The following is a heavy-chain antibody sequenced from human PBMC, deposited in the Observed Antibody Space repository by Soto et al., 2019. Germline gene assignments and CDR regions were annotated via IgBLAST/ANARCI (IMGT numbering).Heavy chain of an antibody. Sequence: VPLVQSGAEVKKPGSSVKVSCKASGGTFSSYAISWVRQAPGQGLEWMGGIIPIFGTANYAQKFQGRVTIPADESTSTAYMELSSLRSEDTAVYYCANAPGGTLAYCGGDSPPGWFDPWGQGTLVTVSS. CDR1: GGTFSSYA. CDR2: IIPIFGTA. D-gene: IGHD2-21*02. V-gene: IGHV1-69*01. CDR3: ANAPGGTLAYCGGDSPPGWFDP. J-gene: IGHJ5*02.